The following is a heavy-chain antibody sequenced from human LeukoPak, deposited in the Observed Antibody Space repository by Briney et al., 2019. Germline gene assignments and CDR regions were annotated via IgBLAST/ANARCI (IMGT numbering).Heavy chain of an antibody. CDR3: AKGSAVAGMYYFDY. Sequence: PGASLRLSCAASGFTFSSFAMSWVRQAPGKGPEWVSSIGGNHGGTYFADSVKGRFTISRDNSKNTLFLQMNSLRAEDTAVYYCAKGSAVAGMYYFDYWGQGTLVTVSS. CDR2: IGGNHGGT. V-gene: IGHV3-23*01. J-gene: IGHJ4*02. D-gene: IGHD6-19*01. CDR1: GFTFSSFA.